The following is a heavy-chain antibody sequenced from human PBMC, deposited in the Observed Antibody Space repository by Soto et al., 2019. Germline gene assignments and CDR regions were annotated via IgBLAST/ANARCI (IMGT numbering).Heavy chain of an antibody. CDR3: AKEDCSGSYQSYYDGMDV. CDR2: ISGSGGST. J-gene: IGHJ6*02. Sequence: PGGSLRLSCAASGFTFSSYAMSWVRQAPGKGLEWVSAISGSGGSTYYADSVKGRFTISRDNSKNTLYLQMNSLRAEDTALYYCAKEDCSGSYQSYYDGMDVWGPGTTVTVSS. V-gene: IGHV3-23*01. D-gene: IGHD3-10*02. CDR1: GFTFSSYA.